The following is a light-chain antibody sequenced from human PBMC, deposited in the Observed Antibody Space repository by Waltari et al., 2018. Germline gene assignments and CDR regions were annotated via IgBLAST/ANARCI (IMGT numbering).Light chain of an antibody. J-gene: IGKJ1*01. CDR2: GAS. CDR3: QQSYSAPWT. Sequence: DIQMTQSPSSLSASVGDRVPIPCRASQSISSYLNWYQQKPGKAPKLLIYGASSLQSGVPSRFSGSGSGTDFTLTISSLQPEDFATYYCQQSYSAPWTFGQGTKVEIK. CDR1: QSISSY. V-gene: IGKV1-39*01.